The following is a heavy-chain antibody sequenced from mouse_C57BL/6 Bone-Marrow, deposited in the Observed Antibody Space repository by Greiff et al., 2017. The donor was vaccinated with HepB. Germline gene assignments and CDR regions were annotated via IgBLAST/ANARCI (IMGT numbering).Heavy chain of an antibody. CDR1: GYTFTDYY. D-gene: IGHD3-2*01. Sequence: EVKLVESGPELVKPGASVKISCKASGYTFTDYYMNWVKQSHGKSLEWIGDINPNNGGTSYNQKFKGKATWTVDKSSSTAYMELRSLTSEDSAVYYCARQDMDYWGQGTTLTVSS. CDR2: INPNNGGT. V-gene: IGHV1-26*01. J-gene: IGHJ2*01. CDR3: ARQDMDY.